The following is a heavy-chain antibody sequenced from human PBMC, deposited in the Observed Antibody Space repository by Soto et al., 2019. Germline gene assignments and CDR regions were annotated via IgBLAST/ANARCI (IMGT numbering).Heavy chain of an antibody. D-gene: IGHD2-2*01. CDR2: IYYSGST. CDR3: ARVKLGYCISTSCYHDY. V-gene: IGHV4-59*08. J-gene: IGHJ4*02. CDR1: GGSISSYD. Sequence: PSETLSLTCTVSGGSISSYDWSWIRQPPGKGLEWIGYIYYSGSTNYNPSLKSRVTISVDTSKNQFSLKLSSVTAADTAVYYCARVKLGYCISTSCYHDYWGQGTLVTVSS.